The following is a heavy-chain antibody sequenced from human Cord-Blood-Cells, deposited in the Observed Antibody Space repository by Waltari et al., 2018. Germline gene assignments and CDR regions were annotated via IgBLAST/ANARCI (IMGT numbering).Heavy chain of an antibody. V-gene: IGHV2-5*01. J-gene: IGHJ2*01. CDR3: AHSRAIFGVVPLQYHWYFDL. CDR1: GLSLSTRGAG. Sequence: QITLKESGPTLVKPTPTLTLTSTFSGLSLSTRGAGVGWTRQPPRKALEWLALIYWNDDKRYSPSLKSRLTITKDTSKNQVVLTMTNMDPVDTATYYCAHSRAIFGVVPLQYHWYFDLWGRGTLVTVSS. D-gene: IGHD3-3*01. CDR2: IYWNDDK.